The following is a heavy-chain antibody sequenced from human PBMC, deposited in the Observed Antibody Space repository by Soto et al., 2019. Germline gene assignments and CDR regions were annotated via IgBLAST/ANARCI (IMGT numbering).Heavy chain of an antibody. CDR3: ARDMNRLQLVGNYYYIVEA. J-gene: IGHJ6*01. V-gene: IGHV1-69*12. Sequence: QVQLVQSGAEVKKPGSSVKVSCKASGGTFSSSAISWVRQAPGQGLEWMGGIMPIFRTPDYAQKFQGRVTSTADESSGTAYRELCILRSEDTAVYYCARDMNRLQLVGNYYYIVEAWGRGTRVTVSS. D-gene: IGHD5-12*01. CDR1: GGTFSSSA. CDR2: IMPIFRTP.